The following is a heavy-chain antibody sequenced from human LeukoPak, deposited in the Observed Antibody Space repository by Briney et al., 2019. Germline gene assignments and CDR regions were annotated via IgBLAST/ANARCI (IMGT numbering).Heavy chain of an antibody. J-gene: IGHJ4*02. CDR1: GFTFSSYS. Sequence: GGSLRLSCAASGFTFSSYSVNWVRQAPGKGLEWVSSISSSSSYIYYADSVKGRFTISRDNAKNSLYLRMNSLRAEDTAVYYCARDKIVGATHLDYWGQGTLVTVSS. D-gene: IGHD1-26*01. CDR3: ARDKIVGATHLDY. V-gene: IGHV3-21*01. CDR2: ISSSSSYI.